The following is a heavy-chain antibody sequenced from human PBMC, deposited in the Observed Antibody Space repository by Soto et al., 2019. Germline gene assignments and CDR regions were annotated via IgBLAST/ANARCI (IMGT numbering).Heavy chain of an antibody. CDR1: GFTFSCYG. V-gene: IGHV3-33*01. Sequence: QVQLVESGGGVVQPGRSLRLSCAASGFTFSCYGMHWVRQAPGKGLEWVAVIWFDGSNKFYADSVKGQFTISRDNSKNTVSLQMNSLRDEDSAAYYCATTGPYWGQGTLVTVSS. CDR2: IWFDGSNK. CDR3: ATTGPY. J-gene: IGHJ4*02.